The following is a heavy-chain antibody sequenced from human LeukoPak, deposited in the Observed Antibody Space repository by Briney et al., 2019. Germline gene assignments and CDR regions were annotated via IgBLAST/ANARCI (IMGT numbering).Heavy chain of an antibody. Sequence: TGGSLRLSCAASGFTFSSYSMNWVRQAPGKGLEWVSSISSSSSYIYYADSVKGRFTISRDNAKNSLYLQMNSLRAEDTAVYYCARENQGGDGYFDLGARGPLVIFS. CDR1: GFTFSSYS. V-gene: IGHV3-21*01. CDR3: ARENQGGDGYFDL. D-gene: IGHD3-16*01. J-gene: IGHJ2*01. CDR2: ISSSSSYI.